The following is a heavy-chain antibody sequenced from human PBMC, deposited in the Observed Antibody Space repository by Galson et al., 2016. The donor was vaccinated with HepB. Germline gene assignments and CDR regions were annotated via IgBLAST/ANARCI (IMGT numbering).Heavy chain of an antibody. V-gene: IGHV3-33*01. CDR1: GFTFSNYG. D-gene: IGHD3-10*01. CDR2: IRNDGSNK. Sequence: SLRLSCAASGFTFSNYGMHWVRQAPGKGLEWVAVIRNDGSNKYYADSVKGRFTIYRDNSKNTLYLQMKSLRAEDTAVYYCESHFRFGDVYSNPFDYWGQGTLVTVSS. J-gene: IGHJ4*02. CDR3: ESHFRFGDVYSNPFDY.